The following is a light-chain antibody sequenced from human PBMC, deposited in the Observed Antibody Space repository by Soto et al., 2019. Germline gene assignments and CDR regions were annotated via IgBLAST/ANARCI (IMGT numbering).Light chain of an antibody. CDR1: QGVSSY. CDR2: DAS. Sequence: IQMTQSPSTLSASLGDRVTITCRASQGVSSYLAWYQQKPGKAPNLLIYDASTLPSGVPSRFSGSGSGTDFTLTIIRLQPDDFATYYCQQYSSYSWTFGQGTKVDIK. V-gene: IGKV1-5*01. CDR3: QQYSSYSWT. J-gene: IGKJ1*01.